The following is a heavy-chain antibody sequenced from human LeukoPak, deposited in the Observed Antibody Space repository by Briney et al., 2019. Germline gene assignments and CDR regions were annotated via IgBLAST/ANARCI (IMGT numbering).Heavy chain of an antibody. D-gene: IGHD6-13*01. CDR3: ARRPRSSIAAAPPGYFQH. CDR2: INHSGST. Sequence: PSETLSLTCTVSGDSISSYYWSWIRQPPGKGLEWIGEINHSGSTNYNPSLKSRVTISVDTSKNQFSLKLSSVTAADTAVYYCARRPRSSIAAAPPGYFQHWGQGTLVTVSS. J-gene: IGHJ1*01. CDR1: GDSISSYY. V-gene: IGHV4-34*01.